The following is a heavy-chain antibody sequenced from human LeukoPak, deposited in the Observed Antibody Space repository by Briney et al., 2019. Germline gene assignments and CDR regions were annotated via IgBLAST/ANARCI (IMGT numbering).Heavy chain of an antibody. D-gene: IGHD6-13*01. J-gene: IGHJ6*02. CDR3: ARDWSYSSSWYEDYYYGMDV. Sequence: ASVKVSCKASGYTFTSYGISWVRQAPGQGLEWMGWISAYNGNTNYAQKLQGRVTMTTDTSTSTAYMELRSLRSDDTAVYYCARDWSYSSSWYEDYYYGMDVWGQGTTVTVFS. CDR1: GYTFTSYG. CDR2: ISAYNGNT. V-gene: IGHV1-18*01.